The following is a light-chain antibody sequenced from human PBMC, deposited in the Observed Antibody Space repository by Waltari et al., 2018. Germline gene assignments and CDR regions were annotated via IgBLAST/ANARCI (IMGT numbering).Light chain of an antibody. CDR1: QGISSW. Sequence: DIQMTQSPSSLSASVGASVTITCRASQGISSWLAWYQQKPGKAPNLLIYKASNLQSGVPSRFSGSGSGTDFTLTISSLQPEDFATYYCQQYNSAPWTFGQGTEVEIK. CDR2: KAS. J-gene: IGKJ1*01. V-gene: IGKV1-5*03. CDR3: QQYNSAPWT.